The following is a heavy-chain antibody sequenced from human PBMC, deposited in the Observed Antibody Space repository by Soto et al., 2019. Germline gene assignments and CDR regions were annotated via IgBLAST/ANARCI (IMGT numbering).Heavy chain of an antibody. Sequence: PGGSLRLSCAASGFTFSSCAMGWVRQAPGKGLEWVSDIIDSGGSTYYADSVKGRFTISRDNAKNSLYLQMNSLRAEDTAVYYCARVDLGGYDVYYFDYWGQGTLVTVSS. CDR3: ARVDLGGYDVYYFDY. D-gene: IGHD5-12*01. CDR2: IIDSGGST. J-gene: IGHJ4*02. V-gene: IGHV3-23*01. CDR1: GFTFSSCA.